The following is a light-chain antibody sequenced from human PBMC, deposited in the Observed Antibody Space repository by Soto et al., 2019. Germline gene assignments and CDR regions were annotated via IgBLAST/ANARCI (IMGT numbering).Light chain of an antibody. Sequence: QSALTQPASVSGSPGQSITISCTGTSSDVGTYNLVSWYQQHPGKAPKLMMYEVRKRPSGVSDRFSGSKSGNTASLTISGLQADDEADYYCSSYTTRSTFVFGTGTKLTVL. CDR3: SSYTTRSTFV. CDR1: SSDVGTYNL. CDR2: EVR. J-gene: IGLJ1*01. V-gene: IGLV2-23*02.